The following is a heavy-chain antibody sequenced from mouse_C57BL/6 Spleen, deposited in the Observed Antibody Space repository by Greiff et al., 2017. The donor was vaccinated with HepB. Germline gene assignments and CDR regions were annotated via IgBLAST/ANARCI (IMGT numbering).Heavy chain of an antibody. CDR1: GFTFSSYA. Sequence: EVKVVESGEGLVKPGGSLKLSCAASGFTFSSYAMSWVRQTPEKRLEWVAYISSGGDYIYYADTVKGRFTISRDNARNTLYLQMSSLKSEDTAMYYCTRGGYGSSDYWGQGTTLTVSS. V-gene: IGHV5-9-1*02. J-gene: IGHJ2*01. CDR3: TRGGYGSSDY. D-gene: IGHD1-1*01. CDR2: ISSGGDYI.